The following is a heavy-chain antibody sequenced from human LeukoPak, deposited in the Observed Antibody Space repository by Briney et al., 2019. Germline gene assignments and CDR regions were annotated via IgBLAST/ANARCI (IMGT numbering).Heavy chain of an antibody. D-gene: IGHD3-9*01. CDR3: ASANDILTGYLRWDY. J-gene: IGHJ4*02. Sequence: PSETLSLTCTVSGYSISSGYYWGWIRQPPGKGLEWIGSIYHSGSTYYNPSLKSRVTISVDTSKNQFSLKLSSVTAADTAVYYCASANDILTGYLRWDYWGQGTLVTVSS. CDR1: GYSISSGYY. CDR2: IYHSGST. V-gene: IGHV4-38-2*02.